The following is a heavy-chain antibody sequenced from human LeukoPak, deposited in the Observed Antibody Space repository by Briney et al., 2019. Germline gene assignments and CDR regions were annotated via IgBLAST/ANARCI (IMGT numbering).Heavy chain of an antibody. CDR1: GFTFSSYW. J-gene: IGHJ4*02. Sequence: GGSLRLFCAASGFTFSSYWMSWVRQAPGKGLEWVANIKQDGSEKYYVDSVKGRFTISRDNAKNSLYLQMNSLRAEDTAVYYCAKGPWELLPVDYWGQGTLVTVSS. CDR3: AKGPWELLPVDY. CDR2: IKQDGSEK. D-gene: IGHD1-26*01. V-gene: IGHV3-7*01.